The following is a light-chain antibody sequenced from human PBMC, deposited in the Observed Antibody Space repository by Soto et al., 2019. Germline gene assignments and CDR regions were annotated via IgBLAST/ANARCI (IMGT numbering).Light chain of an antibody. CDR3: SSYTSSSTPYV. Sequence: QSVLTQPASVSGSPGPSITISCTGTSSDVGRYNYVSWYQQHPGKAPKLMIYDVSNRPSGVSNRFSGSKSGNTASLTISGLQAEDEADYYCSSYTSSSTPYVFGTGTKVTVL. V-gene: IGLV2-14*01. J-gene: IGLJ1*01. CDR1: SSDVGRYNY. CDR2: DVS.